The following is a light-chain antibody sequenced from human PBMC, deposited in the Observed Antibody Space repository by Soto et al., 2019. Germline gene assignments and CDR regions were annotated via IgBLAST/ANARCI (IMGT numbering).Light chain of an antibody. Sequence: QSVLTQPASGSGSPGQSSSISYTSASSDVGGYNYVSWYQHHPGKAPKLMIYDVSNRPSGVSNRFSGSKSGNTASLTISGLQPEDEADYYCCSYTTSNTRQIVFGTGTKVTVL. J-gene: IGLJ1*01. CDR3: CSYTTSNTRQIV. CDR2: DVS. V-gene: IGLV2-14*03. CDR1: SSDVGGYNY.